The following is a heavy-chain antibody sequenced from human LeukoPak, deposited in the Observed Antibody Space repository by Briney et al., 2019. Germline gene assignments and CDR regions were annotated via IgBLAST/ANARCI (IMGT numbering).Heavy chain of an antibody. D-gene: IGHD6-19*01. CDR3: AREIIEAVAGMGFDY. V-gene: IGHV3-33*01. Sequence: GGSLRLSCAASGFTFSSYGMHWVRQAPGKGLEWVAVIWYDGSNKYYADSVKGRFTISRDNSKNTLYPQMNSLRAEDTAVYYCAREIIEAVAGMGFDYWGQGTLVTVSS. CDR2: IWYDGSNK. J-gene: IGHJ4*02. CDR1: GFTFSSYG.